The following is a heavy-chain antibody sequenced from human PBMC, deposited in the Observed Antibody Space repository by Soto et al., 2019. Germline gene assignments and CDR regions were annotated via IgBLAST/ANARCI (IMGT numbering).Heavy chain of an antibody. D-gene: IGHD2-21*01. V-gene: IGHV1-18*01. Sequence: ASVKVSCKASGYTFTSYGISWVRQAPGQGLEWMGWISAYNGNTNYAQKLQGRVTMTTDTSTSTAYMELRSLRSDDTAVYYCAGVPHLFQTVIFRGGRDVWGQGTTVTVSS. CDR1: GYTFTSYG. CDR2: ISAYNGNT. J-gene: IGHJ6*02. CDR3: AGVPHLFQTVIFRGGRDV.